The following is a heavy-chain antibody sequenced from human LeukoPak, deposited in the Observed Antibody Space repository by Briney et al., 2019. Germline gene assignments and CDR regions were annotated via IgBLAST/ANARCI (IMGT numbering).Heavy chain of an antibody. J-gene: IGHJ4*02. CDR1: GFTFSSYS. Sequence: PGGSLRLSCAASGFTFSSYSMNWVRQAPGKGLEWVSSISSSSSYIYYADSVKGRFTISRDNAKNSLYLQMSSLRAEDTAVYYCARNQYLAYCGGDCYSGQFDYWGQGILVTVSS. V-gene: IGHV3-21*01. CDR2: ISSSSSYI. CDR3: ARNQYLAYCGGDCYSGQFDY. D-gene: IGHD2-21*02.